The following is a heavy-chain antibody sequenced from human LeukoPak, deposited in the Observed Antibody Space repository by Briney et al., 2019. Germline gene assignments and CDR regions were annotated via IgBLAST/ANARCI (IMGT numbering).Heavy chain of an antibody. CDR2: TYYRSKRYT. CDR3: ARGVHWFDL. V-gene: IGHV6-1*01. Sequence: SRTLSLTCAISGDSVSSKSGAWNWIRQSPSRGLEWLGRTYYRSKRYTDYAVSVKSRISINPDTSKNQFSLQLSSVTPEDTAIYYCARGVHWFDLWGQGTLVTVSS. CDR1: GDSVSSKSGA. J-gene: IGHJ5*02. D-gene: IGHD2-8*01.